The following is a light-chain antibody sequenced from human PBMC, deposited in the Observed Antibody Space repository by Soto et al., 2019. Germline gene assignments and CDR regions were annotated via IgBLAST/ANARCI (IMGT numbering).Light chain of an antibody. V-gene: IGKV3-11*01. J-gene: IGKJ4*01. CDR1: QGVSSY. Sequence: EVVLTQSPATLSLSPGERATLSCRASQGVSSYLAWYRQRPGQAPRLLIYDASNRATGIPARFSGSGSGTDFTLTISSLEPEDFAVYYCQQRSNWPPALTFGGGTKVDIK. CDR3: QQRSNWPPALT. CDR2: DAS.